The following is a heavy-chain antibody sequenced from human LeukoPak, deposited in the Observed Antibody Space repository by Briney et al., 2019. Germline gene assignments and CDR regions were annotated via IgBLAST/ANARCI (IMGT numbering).Heavy chain of an antibody. V-gene: IGHV3-33*08. J-gene: IGHJ4*02. Sequence: PGGSLRLSCVVSGFTFSNYGMHWVRQAPGKGLQWVAVIWYDGSNKYYADSVKGRFTISRDNSKDTLYLQMNSLRAEDTAVYYCARRSLAVTGIPDYWGQGTLVTVSS. CDR1: GFTFSNYG. D-gene: IGHD6-19*01. CDR2: IWYDGSNK. CDR3: ARRSLAVTGIPDY.